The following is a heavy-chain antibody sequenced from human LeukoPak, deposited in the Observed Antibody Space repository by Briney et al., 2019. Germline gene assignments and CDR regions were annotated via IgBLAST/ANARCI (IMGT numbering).Heavy chain of an antibody. Sequence: SVTVSCKASGGTFSSYAISWVRQAPGQGLEWMGGIIPIFGTANYAQKFQGRVTITTDESTSTAYMELSSLRSEDTAVYYCARGEDSSSWSALPFDYWGQGTLVTVSS. V-gene: IGHV1-69*05. CDR1: GGTFSSYA. CDR2: IIPIFGTA. J-gene: IGHJ4*02. CDR3: ARGEDSSSWSALPFDY. D-gene: IGHD6-13*01.